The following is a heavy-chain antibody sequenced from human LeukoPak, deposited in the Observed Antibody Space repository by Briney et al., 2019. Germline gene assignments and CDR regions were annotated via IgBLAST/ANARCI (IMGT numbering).Heavy chain of an antibody. D-gene: IGHD5-18*01. CDR1: GFSFSTYS. CDR2: ISSTSSSI. J-gene: IGHJ4*02. V-gene: IGHV3-48*04. CDR3: ASGYSYGPFDY. Sequence: GGSLRLSCAASGFSFSTYSMNWVRQAPGKGLEWVSYISSTSSSIYYADSVKGRFTISRDNAKNSLYLQMNSLRAEDTAVYYCASGYSYGPFDYWGQGTLVTVSS.